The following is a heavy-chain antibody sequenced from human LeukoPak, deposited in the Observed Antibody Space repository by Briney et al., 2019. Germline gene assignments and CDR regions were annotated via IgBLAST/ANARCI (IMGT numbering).Heavy chain of an antibody. Sequence: PSETLSLTCTVSGGSISSYYWSWIRQPAGKGLEWIGRIYSSGSTNYNPSLKSRVTISVDTSKNQFSLKLSSVTAADTAVYYCARGSIAAAVDYFDYWGQGTLVTVSS. D-gene: IGHD6-13*01. CDR3: ARGSIAAAVDYFDY. CDR2: IYSSGST. V-gene: IGHV4-4*07. J-gene: IGHJ4*02. CDR1: GGSISSYY.